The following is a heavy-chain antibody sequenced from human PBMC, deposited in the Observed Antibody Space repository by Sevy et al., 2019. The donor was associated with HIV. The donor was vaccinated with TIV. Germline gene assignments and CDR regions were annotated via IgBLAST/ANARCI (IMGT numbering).Heavy chain of an antibody. J-gene: IGHJ4*02. V-gene: IGHV1-2*02. CDR3: ARDRWAVAGYFDY. CDR1: GYTFTGYY. Sequence: ALVKVSCKASGYTFTGYYMHWVRQAPGQGLEWMGWINPNSGGTNYAQKFQGRVTMTRDTSISTAYMELSRLRSDDTAVYYCARDRWAVAGYFDYWGQGTLVTVSS. D-gene: IGHD6-19*01. CDR2: INPNSGGT.